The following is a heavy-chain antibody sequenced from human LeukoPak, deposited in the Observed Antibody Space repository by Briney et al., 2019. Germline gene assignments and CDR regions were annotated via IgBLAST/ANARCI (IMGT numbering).Heavy chain of an antibody. CDR1: GYTFTGYY. D-gene: IGHD3-10*01. J-gene: IGHJ4*02. V-gene: IGHV1-2*02. CDR3: ARVMVAYGSGREYYFDY. Sequence: ASVKVSCKASGYTFTGYYMHWVRQAPGQGLEWMGWINPNSGGTNYAQKFQGRVTMTRDTSISTAYMELSRLRSDDTAVYYCARVMVAYGSGREYYFDYWGQGTLVTVSS. CDR2: INPNSGGT.